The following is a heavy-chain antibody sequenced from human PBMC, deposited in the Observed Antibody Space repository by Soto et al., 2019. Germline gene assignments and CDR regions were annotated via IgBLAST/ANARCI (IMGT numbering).Heavy chain of an antibody. Sequence: QVQLQESGPGLVKPSETLSLTCTASGGSISSYYWSWIRQPPGKGLEWIGYTYYSGSTNYNPSLKSRVTISVDTSKNQFSLKLSSVTAADTAVYYCARGGWRLIDYWGQGTLVTVSS. CDR3: ARGGWRLIDY. CDR1: GGSISSYY. CDR2: TYYSGST. V-gene: IGHV4-59*08. J-gene: IGHJ4*02. D-gene: IGHD2-21*02.